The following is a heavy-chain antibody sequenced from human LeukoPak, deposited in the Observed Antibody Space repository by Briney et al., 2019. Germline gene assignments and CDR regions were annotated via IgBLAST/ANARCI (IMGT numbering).Heavy chain of an antibody. CDR2: IYYSGSS. CDR3: ALMVYAIDDSWFDP. CDR1: GGSISSSNYY. J-gene: IGHJ5*02. Sequence: SETLSLTCAVSGGSISSSNYYWGWIRQPPGKGLEWIGSIYYSGSSYYNPSLKSRVIISVDTSKNQFSLKLSSVTAADTAVYYCALMVYAIDDSWFDPWGQGILVTVSS. D-gene: IGHD2-8*01. V-gene: IGHV4-39*07.